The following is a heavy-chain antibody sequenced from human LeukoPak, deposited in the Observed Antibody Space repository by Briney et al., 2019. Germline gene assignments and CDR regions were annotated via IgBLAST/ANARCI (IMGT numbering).Heavy chain of an antibody. CDR1: GGTFSSYA. CDR3: AANVDTPMDFDY. J-gene: IGHJ4*02. D-gene: IGHD5-18*01. Sequence: ASVKVSCKASGGTFSSYAISWVRQAPGQGLEWMGIINLSDGSTNYPQNFQGRVTMTRDTSTSTVYMEVSSLRSEDTAVYYCAANVDTPMDFDYWGQGTLVTVSS. CDR2: INLSDGST. V-gene: IGHV1-46*01.